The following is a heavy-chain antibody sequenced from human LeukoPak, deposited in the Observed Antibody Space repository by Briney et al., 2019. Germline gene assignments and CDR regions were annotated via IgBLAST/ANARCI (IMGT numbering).Heavy chain of an antibody. CDR3: AKGSRGYSGYDHDY. J-gene: IGHJ4*02. CDR1: GFTFDDYA. V-gene: IGHV3-9*01. Sequence: GGSLRLSCAASGFTFDDYAMHWVRQAPGKGLEWVSGISWNSGSIGYADSVKGRFTISRDNAKNSLYLQMNSLRAEDTALYYCAKGSRGYSGYDHDYWGQGTLVTVSS. CDR2: ISWNSGSI. D-gene: IGHD5-12*01.